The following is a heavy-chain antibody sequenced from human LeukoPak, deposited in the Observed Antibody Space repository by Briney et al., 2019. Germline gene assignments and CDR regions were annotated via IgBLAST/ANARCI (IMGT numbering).Heavy chain of an antibody. Sequence: GGSLRLSCAASGFTFSRYYMSWVRQAPEKGLEWVANIKQDGSEKYYVDSVKGRFTISRDNAKNSLYLQINSLRAEDTAVFYCARVSPYDSSAYYPPFFDYWGQGTLVTVSS. V-gene: IGHV3-7*01. D-gene: IGHD3-22*01. CDR1: GFTFSRYY. J-gene: IGHJ4*02. CDR2: IKQDGSEK. CDR3: ARVSPYDSSAYYPPFFDY.